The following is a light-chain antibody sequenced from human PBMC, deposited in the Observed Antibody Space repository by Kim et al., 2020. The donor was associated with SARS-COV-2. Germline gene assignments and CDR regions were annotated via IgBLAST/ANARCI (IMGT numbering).Light chain of an antibody. CDR1: QSLSNN. CDR3: QKYNKGPPIT. J-gene: IGKJ5*01. Sequence: PGERVTLSCRASQSLSNNLAWYQHKPGQAPRLLFYAASVRATGIPARFSGSGSGTEFTLTISSLQLEDFAIYYCQKYNKGPPITFGQGTRLEIK. V-gene: IGKV3-15*01. CDR2: AAS.